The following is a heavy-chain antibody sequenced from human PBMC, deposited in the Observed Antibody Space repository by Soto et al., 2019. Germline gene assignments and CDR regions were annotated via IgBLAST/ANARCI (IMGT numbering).Heavy chain of an antibody. Sequence: SETLSLTCPVSGCSISSYYWSWIRQPPGKGLEWIGYIYYSGSTNYNPSLKSRVTISVDTSKNQFSLKLSSVTAADTAVYYCGRIYGDYTPDCFDPWGQGTLVTVSS. D-gene: IGHD4-17*01. CDR2: IYYSGST. V-gene: IGHV4-59*08. J-gene: IGHJ5*02. CDR1: GCSISSYY. CDR3: GRIYGDYTPDCFDP.